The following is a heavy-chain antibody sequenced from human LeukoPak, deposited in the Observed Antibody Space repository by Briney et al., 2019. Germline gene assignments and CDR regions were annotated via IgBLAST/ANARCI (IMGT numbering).Heavy chain of an antibody. Sequence: SETLSLTCTVSGGSISSYYWSWIRQPPGKGLEWIGYIYTSGSTNYNPSLKSRVTISVDTSKNQFSLKLSSVTAADTAVYYCARRGSSSSPHYYYYYYMDVWGKGTTVTISS. CDR2: IYTSGST. CDR1: GGSISSYY. D-gene: IGHD6-6*01. CDR3: ARRGSSSSPHYYYYYYMDV. V-gene: IGHV4-4*09. J-gene: IGHJ6*03.